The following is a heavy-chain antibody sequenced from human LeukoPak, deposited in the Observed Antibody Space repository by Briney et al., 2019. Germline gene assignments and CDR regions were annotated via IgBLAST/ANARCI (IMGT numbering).Heavy chain of an antibody. D-gene: IGHD4-17*01. V-gene: IGHV4-4*02. Sequence: SETLSLTCAVSGAFITNSYWWSWARQPPGKGLEWIGEIYHSGTTNYNPSLKSRVTMSVDKSKNQFSLKLSSVTAADTAVYYCATYFYGEYGSYYFDYWGQGTLVTVSS. CDR1: GAFITNSYW. CDR2: IYHSGTT. J-gene: IGHJ4*02. CDR3: ATYFYGEYGSYYFDY.